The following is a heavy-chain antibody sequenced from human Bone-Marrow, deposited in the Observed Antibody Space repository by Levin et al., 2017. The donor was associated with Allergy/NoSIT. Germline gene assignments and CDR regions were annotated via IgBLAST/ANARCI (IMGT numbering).Heavy chain of an antibody. J-gene: IGHJ4*02. CDR2: MYYSGSS. V-gene: IGHV4-39*07. CDR1: GGSISTSPYY. Sequence: KASETLSLTCFVSGGSISTSPYYWGWIRQPPGKGLEWIGSMYYSGSSYYDPSLKSRVTISLDGSKNQFSLKVRSVTAADTAVYYCVRAAGDTITFGGIIDFDYWGQGTLVTVSS. D-gene: IGHD3-16*02. CDR3: VRAAGDTITFGGIIDFDY.